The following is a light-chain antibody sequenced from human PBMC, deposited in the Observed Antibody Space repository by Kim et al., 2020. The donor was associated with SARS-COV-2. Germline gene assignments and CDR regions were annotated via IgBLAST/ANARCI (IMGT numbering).Light chain of an antibody. CDR1: QSISSY. CDR2: DAS. CDR3: QHRSNWWT. V-gene: IGKV3-11*01. J-gene: IGKJ1*01. Sequence: SLSRGVRPTFSCRASQSISSYFAWYQQNPGPPHRLLIYDASIRATVIPARFSGSRSGIYFTLTISSLEPEVFAVYYCQHRSNWWTFGQGTKVDIK.